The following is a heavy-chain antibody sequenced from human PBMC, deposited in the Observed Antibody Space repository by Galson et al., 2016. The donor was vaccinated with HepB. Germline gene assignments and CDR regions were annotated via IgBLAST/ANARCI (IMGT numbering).Heavy chain of an antibody. CDR1: GGSISSGGYY. V-gene: IGHV4-31*03. CDR2: IYNSGRT. J-gene: IGHJ5*02. Sequence: TLSLTCTVSGGSISSGGYYSSWIRQHPGKGLEWIGYIYNSGRTYYNPSLKRRVTISVDTSKNQFSLKLNSVTAADTAVYYCARDIRRGGTSRHSCFDPWGQGTLVTVSS. CDR3: ARDIRRGGTSRHSCFDP. D-gene: IGHD1-1*01.